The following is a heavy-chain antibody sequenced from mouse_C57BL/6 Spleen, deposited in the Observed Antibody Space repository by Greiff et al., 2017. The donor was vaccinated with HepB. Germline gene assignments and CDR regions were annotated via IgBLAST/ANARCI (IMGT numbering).Heavy chain of an antibody. D-gene: IGHD1-1*01. J-gene: IGHJ4*01. Sequence: QVHVKQSGAELARPGASVKLSCKASGYTFTSYGISWVKQRTGQGLEWIGEIYPRSGNTYYNEKFKGKATLTADKSSSTAYMELRSLTSEDSAVYFCAREDYGSSSLYAMDYWGQGTSVTVSS. CDR2: IYPRSGNT. V-gene: IGHV1-81*01. CDR3: AREDYGSSSLYAMDY. CDR1: GYTFTSYG.